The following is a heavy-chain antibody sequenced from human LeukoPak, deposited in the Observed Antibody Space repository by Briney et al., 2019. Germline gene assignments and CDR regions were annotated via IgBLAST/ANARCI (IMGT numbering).Heavy chain of an antibody. V-gene: IGHV1-2*02. Sequence: ASVKVSCKASGYTFTGYYMHWVRQAPGQGLEWMGWINPNSGGTNYAQKFQGRVTMTRDTSISTAYMELSRLRSDDTAVYYCARVPGSDFGFQHWGQGTLVTVSS. CDR2: INPNSGGT. CDR1: GYTFTGYY. D-gene: IGHD4/OR15-4a*01. J-gene: IGHJ1*01. CDR3: ARVPGSDFGFQH.